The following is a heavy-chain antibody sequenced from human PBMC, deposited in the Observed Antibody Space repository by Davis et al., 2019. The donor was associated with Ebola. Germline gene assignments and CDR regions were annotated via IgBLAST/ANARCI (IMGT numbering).Heavy chain of an antibody. J-gene: IGHJ3*02. D-gene: IGHD7-27*01. V-gene: IGHV1-18*01. Sequence: ASVKVSCKASGYTFTSYGISWVRQAPGQGLEWMGWISTYNGNTHYAQRPQGRVTMTTDTSTNTAYMELRSLRSDDTAMYYCSRDPWADPFDIWGQGTLVTVSS. CDR3: SRDPWADPFDI. CDR2: ISTYNGNT. CDR1: GYTFTSYG.